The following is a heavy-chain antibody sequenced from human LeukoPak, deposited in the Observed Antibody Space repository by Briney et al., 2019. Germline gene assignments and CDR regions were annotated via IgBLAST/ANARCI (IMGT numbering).Heavy chain of an antibody. CDR1: GFTFSDYY. V-gene: IGHV3-11*04. D-gene: IGHD5-18*01. Sequence: GGSLRLSCAASGFTFSDYYMSWIRQAPGKGLEWVSYISSSGSTIYYADSVKGRFTISRDNAKNSLYLQMNSLRAEDTAVYYCARDRALWKDAFDICGQGTMVTVSS. CDR2: ISSSGSTI. J-gene: IGHJ3*02. CDR3: ARDRALWKDAFDI.